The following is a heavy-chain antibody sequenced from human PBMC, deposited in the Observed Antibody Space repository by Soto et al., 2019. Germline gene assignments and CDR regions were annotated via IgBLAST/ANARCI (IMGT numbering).Heavy chain of an antibody. D-gene: IGHD6-13*01. CDR1: GDSISHRNW. CDR2: IYHSGST. CDR3: ARRDSSSWYWFDT. Sequence: SETLSLTCAVSGDSISHRNWWSWVRQPPGKGLVWIGEIYHSGSTNYNPSLRGRVTVSVDKSKIQLSLKLYSVTAADTAVYYCARRDSSSWYWFDTWGQGTLVTVSS. V-gene: IGHV4-4*02. J-gene: IGHJ5*02.